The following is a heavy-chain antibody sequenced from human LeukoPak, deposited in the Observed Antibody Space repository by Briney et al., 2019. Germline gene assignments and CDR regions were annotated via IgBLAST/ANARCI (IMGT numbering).Heavy chain of an antibody. V-gene: IGHV3-30-3*01. CDR3: GIFDY. Sequence: GGSLRLSCAASGFTFSSYAMHWVRQAPGKGLEWVGVISYDGSNKYYADSVKGRFTISRDNSKNTLYLQMNSLRAEDTAVYYCGIFDYWGQGTLVTVSS. CDR1: GFTFSSYA. CDR2: ISYDGSNK. J-gene: IGHJ4*02.